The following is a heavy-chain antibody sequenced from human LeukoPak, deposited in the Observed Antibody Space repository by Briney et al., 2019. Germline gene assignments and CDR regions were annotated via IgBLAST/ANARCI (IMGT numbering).Heavy chain of an antibody. V-gene: IGHV1-8*03. J-gene: IGHJ4*02. CDR1: GYTFTSYD. D-gene: IGHD3-3*01. CDR2: MNPNSGNT. Sequence: ASVKVSCKASGYTFTSYDINWVPQATGQGLEWMGWMNPNSGNTGYAQKFQGRVTITRNTSISTAYMELSSLRSEDTAVYYCARGPGDFWSGYYKVWGQGTLVTVSS. CDR3: ARGPGDFWSGYYKV.